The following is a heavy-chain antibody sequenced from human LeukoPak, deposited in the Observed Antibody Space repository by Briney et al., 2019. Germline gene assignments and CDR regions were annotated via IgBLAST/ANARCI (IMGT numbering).Heavy chain of an antibody. D-gene: IGHD4-11*01. CDR1: GFTFSTYA. Sequence: GGSLRLSCAASGFTFSTYAMNWIRQAPGKGLGWVAYFGSTGTIHYADSMRGRFTISRDNAEMSLFLQMNSLRVDDTAVYYCARSNGLRYFDRWGQGTLVTVSS. J-gene: IGHJ4*02. V-gene: IGHV3-48*03. CDR2: FGSTGTI. CDR3: ARSNGLRYFDR.